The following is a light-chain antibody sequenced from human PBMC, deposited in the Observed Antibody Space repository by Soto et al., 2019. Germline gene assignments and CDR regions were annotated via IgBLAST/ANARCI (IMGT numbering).Light chain of an antibody. V-gene: IGKV3-11*01. CDR3: QQRTNWPSST. J-gene: IGKJ5*01. CDR1: QSVRSY. Sequence: MVLRQSPATLALSPGERATLSCRASQSVRSYLAWYQQKPGQAPRLLIHDASSRATGIPARFSGSGSGTDFPLPISSLEPEDFAVYYCQQRTNWPSSTFGQGTRLQIK. CDR2: DAS.